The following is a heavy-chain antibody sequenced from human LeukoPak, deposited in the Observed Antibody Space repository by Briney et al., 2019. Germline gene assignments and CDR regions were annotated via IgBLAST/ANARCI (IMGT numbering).Heavy chain of an antibody. V-gene: IGHV3-30-3*01. J-gene: IGHJ4*02. CDR2: ISYDGSNK. Sequence: PGGSLRLSCAASGSTFSSYAMHWVRQAPGKGLEWVAVISYDGSNKYYADSVKGRFTISRDNSKNTLYLQMNSLRAEDTAVYYCAPNIVVVPAAINYWGQGTLVTVSS. D-gene: IGHD2-2*02. CDR3: APNIVVVPAAINY. CDR1: GSTFSSYA.